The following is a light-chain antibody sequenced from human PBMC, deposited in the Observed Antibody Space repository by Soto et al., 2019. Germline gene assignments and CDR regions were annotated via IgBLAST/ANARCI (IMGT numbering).Light chain of an antibody. Sequence: QSVLTQPPSVSGAPGQRVTISCTGSSSNIGAGYDVNWYQQLPGTAPKLLIFGDSNRPSGVPDRFSGSKSGTSASLVITGLQADYEADYYCQSNDNGLSGSDVFGTGTKVTVL. V-gene: IGLV1-40*01. CDR3: QSNDNGLSGSDV. CDR1: SSNIGAGYD. CDR2: GDS. J-gene: IGLJ1*01.